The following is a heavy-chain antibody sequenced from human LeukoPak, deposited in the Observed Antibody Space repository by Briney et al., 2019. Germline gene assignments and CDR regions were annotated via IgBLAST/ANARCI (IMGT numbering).Heavy chain of an antibody. D-gene: IGHD2-2*01. CDR3: ARAGSTASDDDAFDI. J-gene: IGHJ3*02. V-gene: IGHV3-33*01. CDR1: GFTFSSYG. Sequence: GRSLRLSCAASGFTFSSYGMHWVRQAPGKGLEWVAVIWYDGSNKYYADSVKGRFTISRDNSKNTLYLQMNSLRAEDTAVYYCARAGSTASDDDAFDIWGQGTMVTVSS. CDR2: IWYDGSNK.